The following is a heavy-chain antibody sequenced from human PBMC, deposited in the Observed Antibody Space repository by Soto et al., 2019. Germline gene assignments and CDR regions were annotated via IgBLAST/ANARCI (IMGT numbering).Heavy chain of an antibody. CDR1: GYGFTTYG. D-gene: IGHD1-1*01. CDR2: ISAHNGKT. CDR3: ARGRYGDY. J-gene: IGHJ4*02. V-gene: IGHV1-18*01. Sequence: QVHLVQSGAEVKKPGASVKVSCKGSGYGFTTYGITWVRQAPGQGLEWMAWISAHNGKTSYAKKLQGRVTVTRDTSTSTAYMELRSLRSDDTAGYYCARGRYGDYWGQGALVTVSS.